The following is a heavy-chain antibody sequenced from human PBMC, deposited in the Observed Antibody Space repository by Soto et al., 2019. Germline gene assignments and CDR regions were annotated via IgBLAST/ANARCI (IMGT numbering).Heavy chain of an antibody. D-gene: IGHD3-22*01. CDR1: GFTFSNAW. V-gene: IGHV3-15*01. J-gene: IGHJ6*02. CDR2: IKSKTDGGTT. Sequence: EVQLVESGGGLVKPGGSLRLSCAASGFTFSNAWMSWVRQAPGKGLEWVGRIKSKTDGGTTDYAAPVKGRFTISRDDSKNTLYLQMNSLKTEDTAVYYCTTDFPNYDSSGYYYYYYGMDVWGQGTTVTVSS. CDR3: TTDFPNYDSSGYYYYYYGMDV.